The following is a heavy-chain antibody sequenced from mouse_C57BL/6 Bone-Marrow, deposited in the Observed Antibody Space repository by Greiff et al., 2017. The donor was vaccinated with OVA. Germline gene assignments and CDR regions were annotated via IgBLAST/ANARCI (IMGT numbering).Heavy chain of an antibody. Sequence: VQLQQPVAELVMPGASVKLSCKASGYNFKNYWMHWVKQRPGQGLEWIGEIDPADGYTNYNQKFKGKSTLTVDKSSSTAYMQLSSLTSEDSAIYYCASSFGYWGQGTTLTVSS. CDR2: IDPADGYT. CDR3: ASSFGY. J-gene: IGHJ2*01. V-gene: IGHV1-69*01. D-gene: IGHD1-1*01. CDR1: GYNFKNYW.